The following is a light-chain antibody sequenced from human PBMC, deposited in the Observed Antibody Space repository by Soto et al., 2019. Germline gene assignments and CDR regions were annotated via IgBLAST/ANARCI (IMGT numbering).Light chain of an antibody. CDR1: TGAVTSDYY. CDR3: LLFFGGAQVWM. V-gene: IGLV7-43*01. CDR2: STG. J-gene: IGLJ3*02. Sequence: QAVVTQEPSLTVSPGGTGTLTCASSTGAVTSDYYPTWLQQKPGQPPRALIYSTGTKHSWTPARCSGSLLGGRAALTLAGVQHEDEADYYCLLFFGGAQVWMFGGGTKVTVL.